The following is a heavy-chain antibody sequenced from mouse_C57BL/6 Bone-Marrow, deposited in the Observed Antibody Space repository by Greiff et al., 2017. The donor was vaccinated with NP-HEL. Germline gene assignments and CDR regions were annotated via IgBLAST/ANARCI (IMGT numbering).Heavy chain of an antibody. J-gene: IGHJ3*01. CDR2: IYPGDGVT. D-gene: IGHD2-4*01. CDR1: GYAFSSSW. V-gene: IGHV1-82*01. Sequence: VQVVESGPELVKPGASVKISCKASGYAFSSSWMNWVKQRPGKGLEWIGRIYPGDGVTNYNGKFKGKATLTADKSSRPAYMQLSSLTAEDAAVYFCARLGDYDGSWFAYWGQGTLVTVSA. CDR3: ARLGDYDGSWFAY.